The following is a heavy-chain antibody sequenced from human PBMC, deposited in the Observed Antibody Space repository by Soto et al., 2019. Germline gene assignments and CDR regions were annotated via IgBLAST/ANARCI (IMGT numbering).Heavy chain of an antibody. D-gene: IGHD2-2*01. Sequence: QVQLQESGPGLVKPSETLALTCTVSGGSISSYYWSWIRQSPGKGLEWIGYIYYSGSTNYNPSLKRRVTISVDTSKNQFSLKLSSVTAADTAVYYCARHSGTYCSSTSCYAELKGAFDIWGQGTMVTVSS. J-gene: IGHJ3*02. CDR2: IYYSGST. V-gene: IGHV4-59*08. CDR3: ARHSGTYCSSTSCYAELKGAFDI. CDR1: GGSISSYY.